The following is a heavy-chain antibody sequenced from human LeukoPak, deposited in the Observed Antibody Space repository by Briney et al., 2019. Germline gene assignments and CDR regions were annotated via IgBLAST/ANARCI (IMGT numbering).Heavy chain of an antibody. D-gene: IGHD2-21*02. CDR1: GVRFRIYA. CDR3: ARGGHDFNPFYW. J-gene: IGHJ4*02. V-gene: IGHV3-23*01. Sequence: PGGSLRLSCADSGVRFRIYAMGWVRHAPGEGLEWVSSIKNGGNDPFYADSVKGRFTISRDNSKNTLFLQLSSLRAEDSAVYYCARGGHDFNPFYWWGQGTLVTVSS. CDR2: IKNGGNDP.